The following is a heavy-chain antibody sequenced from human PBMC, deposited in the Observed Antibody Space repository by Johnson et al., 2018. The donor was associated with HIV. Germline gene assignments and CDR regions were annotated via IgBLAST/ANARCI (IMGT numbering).Heavy chain of an antibody. CDR2: IYSGGST. J-gene: IGHJ3*02. CDR1: GFTVSSNY. D-gene: IGHD3-22*01. Sequence: VQLVESGGGVVQPGRSLRISCAASGFTVSSNYMSWVRQAPGKGLEWVSVIYSGGSTYYADSVKGRFTISRDNSKNTLYLQMNSLRAEDTAVYYCARDREIVVHAGAFDIWGQGTMVTVSS. CDR3: ARDREIVVHAGAFDI. V-gene: IGHV3-66*01.